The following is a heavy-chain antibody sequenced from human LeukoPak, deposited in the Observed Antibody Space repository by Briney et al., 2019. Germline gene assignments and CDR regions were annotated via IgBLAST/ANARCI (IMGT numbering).Heavy chain of an antibody. Sequence: SETLSLTCTVSGGPISTYYWSWIRQPPGKGLEWIGYIYYSGSTNHNPSLKSRVTISVDTSKNQFSLKLSSVTAADTAVYYCARGGEVMWWFDPWGQGALVTVSS. CDR3: ARGGEVMWWFDP. J-gene: IGHJ5*02. D-gene: IGHD3-16*01. V-gene: IGHV4-59*01. CDR1: GGPISTYY. CDR2: IYYSGST.